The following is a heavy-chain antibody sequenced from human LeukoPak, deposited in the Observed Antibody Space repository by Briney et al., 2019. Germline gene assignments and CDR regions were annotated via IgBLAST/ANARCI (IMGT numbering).Heavy chain of an antibody. V-gene: IGHV4-34*01. Sequence: PSESLSLTCAVYGGAFSGYYWSWIRQPPGKGLEWIGEINHRGNTNYNPSLKSRVTISVDTSKNQFSLKLSSVTAADTAVYYCARGRTYYYDSSGYNPPLLFDYWGQGTLVTVSS. CDR3: ARGRTYYYDSSGYNPPLLFDY. D-gene: IGHD3-22*01. CDR1: GGAFSGYY. CDR2: INHRGNT. J-gene: IGHJ4*02.